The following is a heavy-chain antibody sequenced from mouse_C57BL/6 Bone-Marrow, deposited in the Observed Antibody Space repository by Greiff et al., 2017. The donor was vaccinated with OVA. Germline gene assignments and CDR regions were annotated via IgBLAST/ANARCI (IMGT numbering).Heavy chain of an antibody. J-gene: IGHJ2*01. Sequence: QVHVKQPGAELVRPGSSVKLSCKASGYTFTSYWMHWVKQRPIQGLEWIGNIDPSDSETHYNQKFKDKATLTVDKSSSTAYMQLSSLTSEDSAVYYCARGYYGSSYEGFDYWGQGTTLTVSS. CDR3: ARGYYGSSYEGFDY. CDR2: IDPSDSET. D-gene: IGHD1-1*01. CDR1: GYTFTSYW. V-gene: IGHV1-52*01.